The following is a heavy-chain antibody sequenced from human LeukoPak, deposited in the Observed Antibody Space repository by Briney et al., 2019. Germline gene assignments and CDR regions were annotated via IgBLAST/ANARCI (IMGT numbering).Heavy chain of an antibody. CDR2: IYYSGST. D-gene: IGHD1-26*01. V-gene: IGHV4-39*07. CDR3: ARFNSGSYQHYFDY. Sequence: KTSETLSLTCTVSGGSISSSSYYWGWIRQPPGKGLEWIGSIYYSGSTYYNPSLKSRVTISVDTSKKQFSLKLSSVTAADTAVYYCARFNSGSYQHYFDYWGQGTLVTASS. J-gene: IGHJ4*02. CDR1: GGSISSSSYY.